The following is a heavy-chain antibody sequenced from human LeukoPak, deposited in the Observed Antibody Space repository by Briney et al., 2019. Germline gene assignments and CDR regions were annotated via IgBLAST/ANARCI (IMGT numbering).Heavy chain of an antibody. Sequence: GESLKISCKGSGYSFSSYWIGWVRQMPGKGLEWMGIIYPGDSDTRYSPSFQGQVTISADRSITTAYVQWSSLQASDTAMYYCAKNFGAAMVSPLGPWGQGTLVTVSS. J-gene: IGHJ5*02. CDR1: GYSFSSYW. CDR3: AKNFGAAMVSPLGP. CDR2: IYPGDSDT. D-gene: IGHD5-18*01. V-gene: IGHV5-51*01.